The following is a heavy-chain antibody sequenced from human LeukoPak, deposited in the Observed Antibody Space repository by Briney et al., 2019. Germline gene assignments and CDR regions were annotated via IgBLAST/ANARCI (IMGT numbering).Heavy chain of an antibody. CDR3: AKDQIVVPAANLDY. CDR2: ISGSGGST. J-gene: IGHJ4*02. Sequence: GGSLRLSCAASGFTFSSYAMSWVRQAPGKGLEWVSAISGSGGSTYYADSVKGRFTISRDNSKSTLYLQMNSLRAEDTAVYYCAKDQIVVPAANLDYWGQGTLVTVSS. V-gene: IGHV3-23*01. D-gene: IGHD2-2*01. CDR1: GFTFSSYA.